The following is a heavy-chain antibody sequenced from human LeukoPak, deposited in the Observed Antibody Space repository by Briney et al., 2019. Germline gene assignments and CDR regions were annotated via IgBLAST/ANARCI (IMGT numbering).Heavy chain of an antibody. D-gene: IGHD2-2*01. V-gene: IGHV1-69*13. J-gene: IGHJ6*02. CDR1: GGTFSSYA. CDR2: IIPIFGTA. Sequence: SVNVSCKASGGTFSSYAISWVRQAPGQGLEWMGGIIPIFGTANYAQKFQGRVTITADESTSTAYMELSSLRPEDTAVYYCARRDIVVVPAAIEYYYYGMDVWGQGTTVTVSS. CDR3: ARRDIVVVPAAIEYYYYGMDV.